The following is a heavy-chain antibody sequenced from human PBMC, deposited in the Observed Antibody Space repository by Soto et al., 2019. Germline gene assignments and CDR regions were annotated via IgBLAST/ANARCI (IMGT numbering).Heavy chain of an antibody. V-gene: IGHV3-30*18. Sequence: ESGGGVVQPGKSLRLSCAASGFTFSSYGMHWVRQAPGMRLEWVAIISYDGSNQYYADSVKGRFTISRHNSKNTLYLQMNSLRAEDTAVYYCAKRRQLGDYYYSGMDVWGQGTTVTVSS. CDR3: AKRRQLGDYYYSGMDV. CDR1: GFTFSSYG. CDR2: ISYDGSNQ. J-gene: IGHJ6*02. D-gene: IGHD3-10*01.